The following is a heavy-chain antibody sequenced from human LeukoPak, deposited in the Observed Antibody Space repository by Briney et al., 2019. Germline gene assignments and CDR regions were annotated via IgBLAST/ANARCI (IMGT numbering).Heavy chain of an antibody. D-gene: IGHD6-13*01. CDR2: INPNSGGT. CDR3: ARDSGYSSFFGY. J-gene: IGHJ4*02. CDR1: GYTFTGYY. Sequence: ASVKVSCKASGYTFTGYYMHWVRQAPGQGLEWMGWINPNSGGTNYAQKFQGRVTMTRDTSISTAYMGLSRLRSDDTAVYYCARDSGYSSFFGYWGQGTLVTVSS. V-gene: IGHV1-2*02.